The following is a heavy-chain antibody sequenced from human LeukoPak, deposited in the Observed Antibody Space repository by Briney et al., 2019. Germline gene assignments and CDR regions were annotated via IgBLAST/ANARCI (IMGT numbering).Heavy chain of an antibody. CDR1: GFTFSSYG. J-gene: IGHJ4*02. CDR3: ARDSYAGFDY. Sequence: PGRSLRLSCAASGFTFSSYGMHWVRQAPGKGLEWVAVIWYDGSNKYYADSAKGRFTISRDNSKNTLYLQMNSLRAEDTAVYYCARDSYAGFDYWGQGTLVTVSS. V-gene: IGHV3-33*01. D-gene: IGHD4-23*01. CDR2: IWYDGSNK.